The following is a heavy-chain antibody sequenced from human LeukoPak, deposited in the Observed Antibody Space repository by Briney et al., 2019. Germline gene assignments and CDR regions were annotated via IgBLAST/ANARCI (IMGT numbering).Heavy chain of an antibody. CDR2: INHNGNVN. CDR3: ARDTTGDPYLDY. Sequence: GGSLRLSCAASGFTFSSYWMNWARQAPGKGLEWVASINHNGNVNYYVDSVKGRFTISRDNAKNSLYLQMSNLRAEDTAVYYCARDTTGDPYLDYWGQGTLVTVSS. J-gene: IGHJ4*02. V-gene: IGHV3-7*03. D-gene: IGHD7-27*01. CDR1: GFTFSSYW.